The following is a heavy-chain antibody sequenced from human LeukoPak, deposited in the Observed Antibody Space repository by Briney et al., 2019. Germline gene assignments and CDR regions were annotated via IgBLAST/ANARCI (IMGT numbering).Heavy chain of an antibody. Sequence: KSSETLSLTCTVSGGSISNYYWSWIRQPAGKGLEWIGRIYTGGSTNYNPSLKSRVTMSVDTSKSQFSLKLKYVTAADTAVYYCAGAVAGLFDYWGRGTLVTVSS. D-gene: IGHD6-19*01. CDR3: AGAVAGLFDY. CDR2: IYTGGST. CDR1: GGSISNYY. J-gene: IGHJ4*02. V-gene: IGHV4-4*07.